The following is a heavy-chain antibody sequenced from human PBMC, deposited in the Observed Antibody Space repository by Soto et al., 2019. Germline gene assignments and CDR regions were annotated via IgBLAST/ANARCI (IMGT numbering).Heavy chain of an antibody. CDR2: INPNSGGT. CDR1: GYTFTGYY. J-gene: IGHJ4*02. Sequence: QVQLVQSGAEVKKPGASVKVSCKASGYTFTGYYMPWVRQAPGQGLEWMGWINPNSGGTNYAQKFQGRVTITRDPAISTAYMELRRLRSDGTVVYYCGAGGPAGGTGCRWGQGTLVTVS. CDR3: GAGGPAGGTGCR. D-gene: IGHD6-13*01. V-gene: IGHV1-2*02.